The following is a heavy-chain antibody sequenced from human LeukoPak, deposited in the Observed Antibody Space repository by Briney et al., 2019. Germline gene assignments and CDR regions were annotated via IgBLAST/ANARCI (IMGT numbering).Heavy chain of an antibody. V-gene: IGHV4-39*01. D-gene: IGHD1-1*01. CDR2: ISYSGNA. CDR1: GGSITIGSYY. Sequence: ASETLSLTCTVSGGSITIGSYYWGWIRQPPGKGLEWIGSISYSGNAYYNPSLKTRVIISVDTSKNQFSLKLSSVTAADTAVYYCATQINQERRLNWFDPWGQGTLVTVSS. J-gene: IGHJ5*02. CDR3: ATQINQERRLNWFDP.